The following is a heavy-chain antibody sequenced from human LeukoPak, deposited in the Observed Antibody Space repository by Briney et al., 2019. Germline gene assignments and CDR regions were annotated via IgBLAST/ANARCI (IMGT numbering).Heavy chain of an antibody. Sequence: ASVKVSCKASGDTFSSCAISWVRQAPGQGLEWMGGIIPIFGTANYAQKFQGRVTITTDESTSTAYMELSSLRSEDTAAYYCARTSGYGGIDYWGQGTLVTVSS. D-gene: IGHD4-23*01. J-gene: IGHJ4*02. V-gene: IGHV1-69*05. CDR1: GDTFSSCA. CDR3: ARTSGYGGIDY. CDR2: IIPIFGTA.